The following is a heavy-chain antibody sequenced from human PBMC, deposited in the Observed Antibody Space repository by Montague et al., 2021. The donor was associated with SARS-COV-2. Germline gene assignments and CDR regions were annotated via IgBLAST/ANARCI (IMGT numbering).Heavy chain of an antibody. D-gene: IGHD3-22*01. J-gene: IGHJ4*02. CDR3: AKAHYYDSSGYDN. CDR2: ISWNSGSI. V-gene: IGHV3-9*01. Sequence: LRLSCAASGFTFDDSAMHWVRQAPGKGLEWVSGISWNSGSIGYADSVKGRFTISRDNAKNSLYLQMNSLRAEDTALYYCAKAHYYDSSGYDNWGQGTLVTVSS. CDR1: GFTFDDSA.